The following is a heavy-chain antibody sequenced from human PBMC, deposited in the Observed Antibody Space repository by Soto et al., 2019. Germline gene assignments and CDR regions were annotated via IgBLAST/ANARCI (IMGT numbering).Heavy chain of an antibody. CDR2: INPSGGST. J-gene: IGHJ4*02. D-gene: IGHD3-22*01. V-gene: IGHV1-46*01. CDR3: ARGLYYYDSSGYPYYFDY. CDR1: GYTFTSYY. Sequence: QVQLVQSGAEVKKPGASVKVSCKASGYTFTSYYMHWVRQAPGQGLEWMGIINPSGGSTSYAQKFQGRVTMTRDTSTSTVYMELSSLRSEDTAVYYCARGLYYYDSSGYPYYFDYWGQGPLVTVS.